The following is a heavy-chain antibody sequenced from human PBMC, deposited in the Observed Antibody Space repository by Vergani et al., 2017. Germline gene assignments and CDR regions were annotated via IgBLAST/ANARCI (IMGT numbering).Heavy chain of an antibody. Sequence: EVMLVQSGAEVKKPGESLKISCQGSGYSITNYWIAWVRQRPGKGLEWMGIIYAGDSDVRYSPSFQGQVTMSVDKSLSTAYLQWSSLKASDTATYYCAKTHDXSSLYSSYNWFDPWGQGTQVTVSS. CDR2: IYAGDSDV. D-gene: IGHD3-3*01. CDR1: GYSITNYW. V-gene: IGHV5-51*03. CDR3: AKTHDXSSLYSSYNWFDP. J-gene: IGHJ5*02.